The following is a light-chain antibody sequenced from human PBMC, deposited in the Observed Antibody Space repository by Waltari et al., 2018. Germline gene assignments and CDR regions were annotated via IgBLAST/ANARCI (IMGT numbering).Light chain of an antibody. CDR2: DVS. J-gene: IGLJ3*02. CDR1: SSDY. V-gene: IGLV2-14*03. Sequence: SALTQPASVSGSPGQSITISCSGTSSDYVSWYQQHPGKAPKVMIYDVSNRPSGVSDRFSGSKSGDTASLTISGVQSEDEAEYYCSSYTSSSTPWVFGGGTKLTVL. CDR3: SSYTSSSTPWV.